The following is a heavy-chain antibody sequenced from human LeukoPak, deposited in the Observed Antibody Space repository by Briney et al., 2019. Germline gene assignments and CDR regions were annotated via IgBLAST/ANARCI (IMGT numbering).Heavy chain of an antibody. D-gene: IGHD6-13*01. CDR1: GFTFDGSA. CDR2: ISWNSGNM. CDR3: AKGRDSSTWYPLDY. J-gene: IGHJ4*02. V-gene: IGHV3-9*01. Sequence: PGGSLRLSCAASGFTFDGSAMHWVRQAPGKGLEWVSGISWNSGNMGYADSVKGRFTISRDNAKNSLYLQMNSLRAEDTALYYCAKGRDSSTWYPLDYWGQGTLVTVSS.